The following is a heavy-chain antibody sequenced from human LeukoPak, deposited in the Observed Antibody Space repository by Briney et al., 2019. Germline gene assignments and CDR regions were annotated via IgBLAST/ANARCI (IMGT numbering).Heavy chain of an antibody. CDR1: GFIFSSYA. Sequence: GGSLRLSCSASGFIFSSYAMYWVRQAPGKGLEYVSAVSNNGGTTYYADSVKGRFTISRDNSKNTLYLQMSSLRPEDTAVYYCVRSSGSMDVWGQGTTVTVSS. V-gene: IGHV3-64D*06. CDR2: VSNNGGTT. D-gene: IGHD3-10*01. CDR3: VRSSGSMDV. J-gene: IGHJ6*02.